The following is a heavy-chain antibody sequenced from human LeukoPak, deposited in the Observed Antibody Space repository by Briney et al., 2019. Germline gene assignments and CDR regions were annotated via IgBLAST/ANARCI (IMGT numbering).Heavy chain of an antibody. CDR2: IYYSGST. Sequence: PSETLSLTCTVSGGSISSYYWSWIRQPPGKGLEWIGYIYYSGSTNYNPSLKSRVTISVDTSKNQFSLKLSSVTAADTAAYYCARDYDYVWGSYRTYGMDVWGKGTTVTVSS. J-gene: IGHJ6*04. CDR3: ARDYDYVWGSYRTYGMDV. CDR1: GGSISSYY. V-gene: IGHV4-59*12. D-gene: IGHD3-16*02.